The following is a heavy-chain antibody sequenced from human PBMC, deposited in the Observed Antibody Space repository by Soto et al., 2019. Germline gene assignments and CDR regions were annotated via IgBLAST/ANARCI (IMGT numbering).Heavy chain of an antibody. D-gene: IGHD1-26*01. V-gene: IGHV3-23*01. Sequence: GGSRRLSGAPSGFTFTNYAMTGVRQTPGKGLEWVSGISASGGLKYYADSVRGRFTVSRDNSKNILYLQMDNLRDEDTALYYCAREVGAPSGWLDPWGQGTQVTVSS. J-gene: IGHJ5*02. CDR2: ISASGGLK. CDR3: AREVGAPSGWLDP. CDR1: GFTFTNYA.